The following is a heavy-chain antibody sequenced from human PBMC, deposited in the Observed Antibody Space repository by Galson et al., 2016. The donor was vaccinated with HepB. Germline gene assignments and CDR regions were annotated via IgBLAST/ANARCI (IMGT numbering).Heavy chain of an antibody. V-gene: IGHV3-74*01. CDR1: GFKFSTYW. CDR2: INSDGSRT. Sequence: SLRLSCAASGFKFSTYWMHWVHQAPGQGLVWVSRINSDGSRTTYADSVKGRFTISRDNAKNTVSLEMNSLRGEDTAVLYCARGTDFGGYVDFWGQGTLVTVSS. CDR3: ARGTDFGGYVDF. D-gene: IGHD6-25*01. J-gene: IGHJ4*02.